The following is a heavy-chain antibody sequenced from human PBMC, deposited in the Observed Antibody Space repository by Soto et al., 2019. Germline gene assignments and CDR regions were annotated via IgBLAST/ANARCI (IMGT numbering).Heavy chain of an antibody. CDR1: GGSVSSGSYY. V-gene: IGHV4-39*01. J-gene: IGHJ3*02. CDR3: ARHHLPDYGDYAFDI. Sequence: SETLSLTCTVSGGSVSSGSYYWGWIRQPPGKGLEWIGSIYYSGSTYYNPSLKSRVTISVDTSKNQFSLKLSSVTAADTAVYYCARHHLPDYGDYAFDIWGQGTMVTVSS. CDR2: IYYSGST. D-gene: IGHD4-17*01.